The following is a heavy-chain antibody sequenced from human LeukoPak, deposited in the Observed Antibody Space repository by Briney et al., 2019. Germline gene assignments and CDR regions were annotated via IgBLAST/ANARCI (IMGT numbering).Heavy chain of an antibody. D-gene: IGHD5-18*01. CDR3: ATGGGYSYGGDYFDY. Sequence: ASVKVSCKASSYTFTHYGMSWVRQAPGQGLEWMGWISGYNGDTNYAQKFQDRVTMTTDTSTSTAYMELRSLRSDDTAVYYCATGGGYSYGGDYFDYWGQGTLVTVSS. CDR2: ISGYNGDT. J-gene: IGHJ4*02. CDR1: SYTFTHYG. V-gene: IGHV1-18*04.